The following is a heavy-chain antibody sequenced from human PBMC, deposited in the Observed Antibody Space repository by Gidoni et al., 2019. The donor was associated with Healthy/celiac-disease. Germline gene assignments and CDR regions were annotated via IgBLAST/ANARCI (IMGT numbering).Heavy chain of an antibody. Sequence: EVQLVESGGGLVQPGRSLRLSCAASGFTFADYAMHWVRQAPGKGLEWVSGISWNRGSIGYADSVKGRFTISRDNAKNSLYLQMNSLRAEDTALYYCAKDMGLEWLYPGYDYWGQGTLVTVSS. V-gene: IGHV3-9*01. D-gene: IGHD3-3*01. CDR3: AKDMGLEWLYPGYDY. CDR2: ISWNRGSI. J-gene: IGHJ4*02. CDR1: GFTFADYA.